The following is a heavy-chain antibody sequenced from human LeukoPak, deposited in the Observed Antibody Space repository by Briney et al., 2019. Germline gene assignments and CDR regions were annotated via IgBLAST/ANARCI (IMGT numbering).Heavy chain of an antibody. CDR2: INPNSGGT. CDR1: GYTFTGYY. V-gene: IGHV1-2*02. J-gene: IGHJ3*02. CDR3: ARDRVERWLQGDAFDI. Sequence: ASVKVSCKASGYTFTGYYMHWVRQAPGQGLEWMGWINPNSGGTNYAQKFQGRVIMTKDTSISTAYMELSSLRSEDTAVYYCARDRVERWLQGDAFDIWGQGTMVTVSS. D-gene: IGHD5-24*01.